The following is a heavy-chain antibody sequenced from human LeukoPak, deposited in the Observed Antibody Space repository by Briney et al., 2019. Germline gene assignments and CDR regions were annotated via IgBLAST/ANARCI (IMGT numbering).Heavy chain of an antibody. J-gene: IGHJ4*02. CDR2: ISSSSSYI. V-gene: IGHV3-21*01. CDR3: ARVWGEYCSSTSCYNVGQLAPSEYYFDY. Sequence: PGGSLRLSCAASGFTFSSYSMNWVRQAPGKGLEWVSSISSSSSYIYYADSVKGRFTISRDNAKNSLYLQMNSLRAEDTAVYYCARVWGEYCSSTSCYNVGQLAPSEYYFDYWGQGTLVTVSS. CDR1: GFTFSSYS. D-gene: IGHD2-2*02.